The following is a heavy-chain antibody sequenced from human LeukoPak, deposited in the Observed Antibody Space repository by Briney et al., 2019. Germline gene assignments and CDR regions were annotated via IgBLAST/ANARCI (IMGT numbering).Heavy chain of an antibody. CDR3: ARDQDYYGSGSYGPDH. J-gene: IGHJ5*02. CDR2: IYHTGST. D-gene: IGHD3-10*01. V-gene: IGHV4-38-2*02. CDR1: GYSITSGYY. Sequence: LETLSLTCTVSGYSITSGYYWGWIRQPPGKGLEWIGSIYHTGSTFYNPSLKSRVTISVDPSKNQFSLKLSSVIVADTAVYYCARDQDYYGSGSYGPDHWGHGILVTVSS.